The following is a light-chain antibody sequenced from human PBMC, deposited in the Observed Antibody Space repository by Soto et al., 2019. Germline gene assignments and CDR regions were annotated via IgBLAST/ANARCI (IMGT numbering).Light chain of an antibody. Sequence: EIVLTQFPDTLSLSPGERATLSCRASQSLSSNSLAWYQQKRGQAPRLLIHGASSRATGIPDRFSGSGSGTDFTLTISRLEPEDFAVYYCQQYGGSPRTFGQGTKVDIK. CDR3: QQYGGSPRT. V-gene: IGKV3-20*01. CDR1: QSLSSNS. CDR2: GAS. J-gene: IGKJ1*01.